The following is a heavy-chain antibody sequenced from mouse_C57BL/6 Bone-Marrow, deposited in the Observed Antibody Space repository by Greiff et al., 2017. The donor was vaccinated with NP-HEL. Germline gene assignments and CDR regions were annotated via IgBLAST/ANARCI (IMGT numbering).Heavy chain of an antibody. CDR3: ARRGPYGSTLYFDV. Sequence: QVQLKQPGTELVKPGASVKLSCKASGYTFTSYWMHWVKQRPGQGLEWIGNINPSNGGTNYNEKFKSKATLTVDKSSSTAYMQLSSLTSEDSAVYYCARRGPYGSTLYFDVWGTGTTVTVSS. V-gene: IGHV1-53*01. D-gene: IGHD1-1*01. J-gene: IGHJ1*03. CDR2: INPSNGGT. CDR1: GYTFTSYW.